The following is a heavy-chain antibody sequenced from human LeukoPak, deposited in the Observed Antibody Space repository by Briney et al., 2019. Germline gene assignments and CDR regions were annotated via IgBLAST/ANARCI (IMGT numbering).Heavy chain of an antibody. Sequence: SETLSLTCTVSGGSVSSGSHYWSWIRQPPGTGLEWIGYMFYSGSTNYNPSLKSRVTISVDTSKNQFSLRLSSVTAADTAVYYCARAPGMGASIDYWGQGTPVTVSS. J-gene: IGHJ4*02. CDR1: GGSVSSGSHY. CDR2: MFYSGST. V-gene: IGHV4-61*01. D-gene: IGHD5-18*01. CDR3: ARAPGMGASIDY.